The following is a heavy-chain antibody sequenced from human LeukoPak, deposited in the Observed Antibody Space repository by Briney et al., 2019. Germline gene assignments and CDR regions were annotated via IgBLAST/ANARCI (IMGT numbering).Heavy chain of an antibody. V-gene: IGHV5-51*01. CDR1: GYSFTSYW. CDR3: ARSSDSSGYYDYFDY. D-gene: IGHD3-22*01. J-gene: IGHJ4*02. Sequence: GESLKISCKGSGYSFTSYWIGWVRQMPGKGLELMAIIYPGDSDNRYSPSLEGRVTISADKSISTAYLQWRSLKASDTAMYYCARSSDSSGYYDYFDYWGQGTLVTVSS. CDR2: IYPGDSDN.